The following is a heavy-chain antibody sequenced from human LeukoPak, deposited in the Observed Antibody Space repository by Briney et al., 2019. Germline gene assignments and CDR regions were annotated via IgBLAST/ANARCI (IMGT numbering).Heavy chain of an antibody. CDR1: GFTFDDYA. J-gene: IGHJ4*02. D-gene: IGHD6-13*01. V-gene: IGHV3-9*03. Sequence: GRSLRLSCAASGFTFDDYAMHWLPQAPGKGREGCSDISWSSGSIGYADPVKGRFTISRDNAKNSLYLQMNSLRAEDMALYYCAKGLGSSSWFSFDYWGQGTLVTVSS. CDR2: ISWSSGSI. CDR3: AKGLGSSSWFSFDY.